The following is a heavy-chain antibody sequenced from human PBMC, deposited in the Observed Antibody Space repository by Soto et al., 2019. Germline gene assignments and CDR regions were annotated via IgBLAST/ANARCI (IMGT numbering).Heavy chain of an antibody. V-gene: IGHV3-48*01. CDR3: ASSPADRITIFGVVITSDY. CDR2: ISSSSSTI. D-gene: IGHD3-3*01. CDR1: GFTFSSYS. J-gene: IGHJ4*02. Sequence: GGSLRLSCAASGFTFSSYSMNWVRQAPGKGLEWVSYISSSSSTIYYADSVKGRFTISRDNAKNSLYLQMNSLRAEDTAVYYCASSPADRITIFGVVITSDYWGQGTLVTVSS.